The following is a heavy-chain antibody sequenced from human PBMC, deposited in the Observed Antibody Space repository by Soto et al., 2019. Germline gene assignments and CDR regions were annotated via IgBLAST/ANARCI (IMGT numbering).Heavy chain of an antibody. V-gene: IGHV3-66*01. CDR2: IYSGGST. J-gene: IGHJ6*02. Sequence: PGGSLRLSCAASGFTFSSYGMHWVRQAPGKGLEWVSVIYSGGSTYYADSVKGRFTISRDNSKNTLYLQMNSLRAEDTAVYYCARMGVIPFYYYGMDVWGQGTTVTVSS. D-gene: IGHD3-16*02. CDR1: GFTFSSYG. CDR3: ARMGVIPFYYYGMDV.